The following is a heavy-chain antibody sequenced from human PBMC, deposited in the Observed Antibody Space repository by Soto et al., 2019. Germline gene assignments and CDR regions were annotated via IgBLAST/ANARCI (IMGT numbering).Heavy chain of an antibody. CDR2: VSKSDYT. V-gene: IGHV3-21*01. J-gene: IGHJ4*02. CDR3: AREDSIIIPAVSDF. Sequence: GGSLRLSCEVSGFNFNNYGINWVRQAPGKGLEWVSSVSKSDYTYYPDSVKGRFTISRDNAKNSVSLQMNTLRAEDTAVYYCAREDSIIIPAVSDFWGQGTLVTVSS. CDR1: GFNFNNYG. D-gene: IGHD2-2*01.